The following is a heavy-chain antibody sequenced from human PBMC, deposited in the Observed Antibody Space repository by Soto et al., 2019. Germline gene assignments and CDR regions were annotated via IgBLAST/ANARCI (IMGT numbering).Heavy chain of an antibody. D-gene: IGHD1-1*01. Sequence: QVHLVQSGAEVKKPGASVKVSCKASGYTFTSYGITWVRQAPGQGLEWMGWISAHNGNPDYAQKLQGRVIVTRDTSTSTAYMALRSLRSDDTAVYYCARGRYGDYWGQGARVTVSS. CDR2: ISAHNGNP. CDR1: GYTFTSYG. V-gene: IGHV1-18*01. J-gene: IGHJ4*02. CDR3: ARGRYGDY.